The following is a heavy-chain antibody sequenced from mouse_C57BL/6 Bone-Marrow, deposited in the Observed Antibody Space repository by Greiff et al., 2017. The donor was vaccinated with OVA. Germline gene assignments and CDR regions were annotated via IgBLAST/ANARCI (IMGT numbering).Heavy chain of an antibody. D-gene: IGHD2-4*01. J-gene: IGHJ2*01. V-gene: IGHV5-9-1*02. CDR3: TSLYYDYGHYFDY. CDR1: GFTFSSYA. CDR2: ISSGGDYI. Sequence: EVMLVESGEGLVKPGGSLKLSCAASGFTFSSYAMSWVRQTPEKRLEWVAYISSGGDYIYYADTVKGRFTISRDNARNTLYLQKSSLKSEDTAMYYCTSLYYDYGHYFDYWGQGTTLTVSS.